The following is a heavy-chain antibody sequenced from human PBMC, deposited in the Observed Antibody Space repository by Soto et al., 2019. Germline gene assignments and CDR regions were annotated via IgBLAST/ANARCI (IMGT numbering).Heavy chain of an antibody. V-gene: IGHV1-2*04. D-gene: IGHD2-21*02. CDR2: INPNSGGT. J-gene: IGHJ6*02. CDR3: ARGNGGNSGQYYYYYYGMDV. Sequence: ASVKVSCKASGYTFTGYYMHWVRQAPGQGLGWMGWINPNSGGTNYAQKFQGWVTMTRDTSISTAYVELSRLRSDDTAVYYCARGNGGNSGQYYYYYYGMDVWGQGTTVTVSS. CDR1: GYTFTGYY.